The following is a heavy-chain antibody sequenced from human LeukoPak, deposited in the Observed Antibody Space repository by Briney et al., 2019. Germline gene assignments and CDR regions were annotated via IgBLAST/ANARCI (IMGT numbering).Heavy chain of an antibody. Sequence: GGSLRLSCAASGFTLSTSWMSWVRQVPGKGLEWVANIKKDGSETYYVDSVKGRFTISRDNAKNSLYLQMNSLRAEDTAMYYCARGRYSGTTHYFDYWGQGTLVTVSS. CDR1: GFTLSTSW. V-gene: IGHV3-7*03. CDR3: ARGRYSGTTHYFDY. D-gene: IGHD5-12*01. J-gene: IGHJ4*02. CDR2: IKKDGSET.